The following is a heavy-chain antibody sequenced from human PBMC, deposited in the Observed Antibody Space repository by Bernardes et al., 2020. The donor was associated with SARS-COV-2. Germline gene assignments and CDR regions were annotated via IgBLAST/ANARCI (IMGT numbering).Heavy chain of an antibody. CDR1: GGSFSGYY. J-gene: IGHJ4*02. Sequence: SETLSLTCGVYGGSFSGYYWSWVRQPPGKGLDWIGEINHSGGTNYNPSLKSRVTISVDTSKNQFSLKLTSVTAADTAVYYCARGQAPYENWGQGTLVTVSS. D-gene: IGHD3-3*01. CDR3: ARGQAPYEN. V-gene: IGHV4-34*01. CDR2: INHSGGT.